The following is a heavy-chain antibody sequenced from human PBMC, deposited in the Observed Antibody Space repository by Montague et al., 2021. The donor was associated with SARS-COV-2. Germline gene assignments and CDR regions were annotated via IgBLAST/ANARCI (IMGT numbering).Heavy chain of an antibody. CDR1: GASISSYS. V-gene: IGHV4-59*13. J-gene: IGHJ6*03. D-gene: IGHD2-15*01. CDR2: MYNSETI. Sequence: SETLSLTCTVSGASISSYSCSWIRHPPGPGLEWIGYMYNSETINYNSYLPSRVTISVDKSTGQLSLKLNSVTAADTAASFCARAIVSGLCSCCSCYKDYYYYMDVWGQGTTVTVSS. CDR3: ARAIVSGLCSCCSCYKDYYYYMDV.